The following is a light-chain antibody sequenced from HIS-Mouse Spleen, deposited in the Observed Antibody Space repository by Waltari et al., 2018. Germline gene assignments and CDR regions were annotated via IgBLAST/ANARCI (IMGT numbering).Light chain of an antibody. J-gene: IGLJ3*02. Sequence: QSVLTQPPSASGTPGQRVTISCSGRSSNLGSNSVSWYQQLPGTAPKLLIYRNKQRPSGVPDRFSGSKSGTSASLAISGLRSEDEADYYCAAWDDSLSGPVFGGGTKLTVL. V-gene: IGLV1-47*01. CDR3: AAWDDSLSGPV. CDR2: RNK. CDR1: SSNLGSNS.